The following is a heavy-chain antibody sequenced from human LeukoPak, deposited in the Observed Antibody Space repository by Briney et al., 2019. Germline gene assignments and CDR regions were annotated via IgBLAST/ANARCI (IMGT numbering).Heavy chain of an antibody. CDR1: GFTFSSYW. J-gene: IGHJ6*03. CDR2: INSDGSST. CDR3: ARSGYSSSWYLEAYYYYMDV. Sequence: GGSLRLSCAASGFTFSSYWMHWVRQAPGKGLVWVSRINSDGSSTSYADSVKGRFTISRDNAKNTLYLQMNSLRAEDTAVYCCARSGYSSSWYLEAYYYYMDVWGKGTTVTVSS. D-gene: IGHD6-13*01. V-gene: IGHV3-74*01.